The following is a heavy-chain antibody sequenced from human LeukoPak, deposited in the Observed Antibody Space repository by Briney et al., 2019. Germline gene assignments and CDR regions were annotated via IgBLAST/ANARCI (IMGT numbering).Heavy chain of an antibody. Sequence: SVKVSCKASGGTFSSYAISWVRQAPGQGLEWMGGIIPIFGTANYAQKFQGGVTITADESTSTAYMELSSLRSEDTAVYYCARTMVLAAAGKGGYYYYYGMDVWGQGTTVTVSS. J-gene: IGHJ6*02. CDR1: GGTFSSYA. D-gene: IGHD6-13*01. CDR2: IIPIFGTA. V-gene: IGHV1-69*13. CDR3: ARTMVLAAAGKGGYYYYYGMDV.